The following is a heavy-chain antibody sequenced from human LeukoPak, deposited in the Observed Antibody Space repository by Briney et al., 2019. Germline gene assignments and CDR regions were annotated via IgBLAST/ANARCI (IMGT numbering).Heavy chain of an antibody. D-gene: IGHD4-23*01. Sequence: SETLSLTCTVSGGSISSSSDYCGWIRQPPGKGLEWIGNIYYSGTTYYNPSLKSRVTISVDTSKNQFSLKLSSVTAADTAVYYCARPYGGNRGYFDYWGQGTLVTVSS. CDR2: IYYSGTT. CDR3: ARPYGGNRGYFDY. V-gene: IGHV4-39*01. CDR1: GGSISSSSDY. J-gene: IGHJ4*02.